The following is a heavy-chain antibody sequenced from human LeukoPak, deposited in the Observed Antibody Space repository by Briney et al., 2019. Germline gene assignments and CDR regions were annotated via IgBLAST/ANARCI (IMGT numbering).Heavy chain of an antibody. CDR3: AKAPVTSCRGAYCYPFDS. CDR1: GFTFSSYS. Sequence: GGSLRLSCAASGFTFSSYSMNWVRQAPGKGLEWVSAISGSGGSSFYADSVRGRFTISRDNSKNTLYLQMNSLRAEDAAVYFCAKAPVTSCRGAYCYPFDSWGQGTLVTVSS. D-gene: IGHD2-21*01. J-gene: IGHJ4*02. V-gene: IGHV3-23*01. CDR2: ISGSGGSS.